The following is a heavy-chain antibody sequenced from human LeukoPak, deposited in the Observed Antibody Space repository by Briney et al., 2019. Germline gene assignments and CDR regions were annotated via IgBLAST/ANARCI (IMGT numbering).Heavy chain of an antibody. D-gene: IGHD3-16*02. CDR1: GGSISSGDYY. V-gene: IGHV4-30-4*01. CDR3: ARIVTFGGVIVMRARAFDI. CDR2: IYYSGST. Sequence: PSQTLSLTCTVSGGSISSGDYYWSWIRQPPGKGLEWIGYIYYSGSTYYNPSLKSRVTISVDTPKNQFSLKLSSVTAADTAVYYCARIVTFGGVIVMRARAFDIWGQGIMVTVSS. J-gene: IGHJ3*02.